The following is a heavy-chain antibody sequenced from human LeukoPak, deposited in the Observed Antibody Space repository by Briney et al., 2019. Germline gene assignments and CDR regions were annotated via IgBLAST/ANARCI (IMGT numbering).Heavy chain of an antibody. CDR1: GYTFTGYY. Sequence: ASVKVSSKASGYTFTGYYMHWVRQAPGQGLEWMGWINPNCGGTNYAQKFQGRVTMTRDTSISTAYMELSRLRSDDTAVYYCARERTFTSWYDYWGQGTLATVSS. V-gene: IGHV1-2*02. CDR2: INPNCGGT. CDR3: ARERTFTSWYDY. D-gene: IGHD6-13*01. J-gene: IGHJ4*02.